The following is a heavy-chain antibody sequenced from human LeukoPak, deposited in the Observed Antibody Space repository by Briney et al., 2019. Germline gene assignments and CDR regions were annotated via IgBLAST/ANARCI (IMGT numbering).Heavy chain of an antibody. D-gene: IGHD3-3*01. CDR1: GGTFNSYT. J-gene: IGHJ3*02. Sequence: ASVKVSCKTSGGTFNSYTVSWVRQAPGQGLEWMGGIIPILGTAKYAQKFQGRVTVTEDESTRPAYMELSNLRSEDTAIYYCARGTDTIFGVVMLGDIWGQGTMVTVSS. CDR3: ARGTDTIFGVVMLGDI. CDR2: IIPILGTA. V-gene: IGHV1-69*13.